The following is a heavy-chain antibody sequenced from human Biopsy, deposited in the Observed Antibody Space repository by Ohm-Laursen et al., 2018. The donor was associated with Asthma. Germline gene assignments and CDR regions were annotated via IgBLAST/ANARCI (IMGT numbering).Heavy chain of an antibody. Sequence: SLRLSCAASGFSFGDYWLSWVRQVPGKGLERVSTISASGNSTYYGDSVKGRFTVSRDNSKSTLFLHMNNLRADDTAVYYCAKGMDTFDIWGQGTLVTVSS. V-gene: IGHV3-23*01. CDR3: AKGMDTFDI. CDR2: ISASGNST. CDR1: GFSFGDYW. J-gene: IGHJ3*02. D-gene: IGHD5-18*01.